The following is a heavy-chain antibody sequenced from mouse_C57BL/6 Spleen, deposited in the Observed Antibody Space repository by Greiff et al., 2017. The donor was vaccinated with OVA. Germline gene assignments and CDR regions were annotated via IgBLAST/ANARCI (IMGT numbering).Heavy chain of an antibody. V-gene: IGHV14-1*01. CDR3: TLSYYGSSHYFDY. D-gene: IGHD1-1*01. CDR2: IDPEDGDT. Sequence: VHVKQSGAELVRPGASVKLSCTASGFNIKDYYMHWVKQRPEQGLEWIGRIDPEDGDTEYAPKFQGKATMTADTSSSTAYLQLSSLTSEDTAVYYCTLSYYGSSHYFDYWGQGTTLTVSS. J-gene: IGHJ2*01. CDR1: GFNIKDYY.